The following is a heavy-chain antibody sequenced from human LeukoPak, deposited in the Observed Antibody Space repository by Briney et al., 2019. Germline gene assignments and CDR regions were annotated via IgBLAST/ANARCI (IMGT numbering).Heavy chain of an antibody. J-gene: IGHJ4*02. D-gene: IGHD3-3*01. Sequence: SETLSLTCTVSGGSISSYYWSWIRQPPGKGLEWIGYIYYSGSTNYNPSLKSRVTISVDTSKNQFSLKLSSVTAADTAVYYCARAPPFMEWLNEPYYFDYWGQGALVTVSS. CDR1: GGSISSYY. CDR2: IYYSGST. CDR3: ARAPPFMEWLNEPYYFDY. V-gene: IGHV4-59*01.